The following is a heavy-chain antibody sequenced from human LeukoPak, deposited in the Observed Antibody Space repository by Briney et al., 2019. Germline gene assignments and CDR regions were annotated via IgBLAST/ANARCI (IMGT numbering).Heavy chain of an antibody. CDR1: GYSISSGYY. CDR3: ARRRDGSADFDY. J-gene: IGHJ4*02. V-gene: IGHV4-38-2*02. D-gene: IGHD5-24*01. CDR2: VYHSGST. Sequence: SETLSLTCTVSGYSISSGYYWGWVRQPPGKGLEWIGTVYHSGSTYYNPSLRSRVTISVETSKNQFSLKLSSVTAADTAVYYCARRRDGSADFDYWGQGTLVTVSS.